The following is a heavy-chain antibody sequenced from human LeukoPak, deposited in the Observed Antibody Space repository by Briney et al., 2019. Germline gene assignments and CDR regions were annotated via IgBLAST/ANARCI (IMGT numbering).Heavy chain of an antibody. V-gene: IGHV3-23*01. D-gene: IGHD5-12*01. J-gene: IGHJ4*02. CDR3: AKDHHYRNLVPTIAYFDS. CDR1: GFTFSSFA. Sequence: GGSLRLSCAASGFTFSSFAMSWVRQAPGKGLEWVSAIADNGRSPSYSDSVKGRFTISRDNSKNTLYLQMNSLRAEDTAVYFCAKDHHYRNLVPTIAYFDSWGQGTLVTVSS. CDR2: IADNGRSP.